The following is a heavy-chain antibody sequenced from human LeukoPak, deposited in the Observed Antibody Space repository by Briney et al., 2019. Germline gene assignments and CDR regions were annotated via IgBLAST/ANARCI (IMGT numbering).Heavy chain of an antibody. J-gene: IGHJ4*02. CDR2: INPYNGNT. CDR1: GYTLTSYG. CDR3: ARDGNSGWFDY. V-gene: IGHV1-18*01. Sequence: ASVKVSCKASGYTLTSYGISWVRQAPGQGLEWMGWINPYNGNTNYVQNLQGRVTMTTDTSTSTAYMEVRSLRSDDTAVYYCARDGNSGWFDYWGQGTLVTVSS. D-gene: IGHD6-19*01.